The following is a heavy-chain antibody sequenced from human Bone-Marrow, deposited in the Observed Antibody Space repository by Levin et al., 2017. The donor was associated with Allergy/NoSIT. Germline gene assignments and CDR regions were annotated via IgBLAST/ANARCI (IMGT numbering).Heavy chain of an antibody. CDR3: ARNHAWYGAGYFHY. Sequence: GESLKISCAASGFTVSSNYMSWVRQAPGKGLEWVSVIYSGGDTYYADSVMGRFTISRDNSKNTLYLQMNSLRAEDTAVYYCARNHAWYGAGYFHYWGQGTLVSVSS. D-gene: IGHD3-10*01. CDR2: IYSGGDT. CDR1: GFTVSSNY. J-gene: IGHJ4*02. V-gene: IGHV3-66*02.